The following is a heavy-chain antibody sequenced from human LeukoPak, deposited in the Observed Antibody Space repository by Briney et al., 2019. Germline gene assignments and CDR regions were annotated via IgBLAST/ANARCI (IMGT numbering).Heavy chain of an antibody. V-gene: IGHV1-18*01. CDR1: GYTFTSYG. J-gene: IGHJ4*02. D-gene: IGHD3-22*01. Sequence: ASVNVSCKASGYTFTSYGITWVRQAPGQGLEWMGWISAYNGNTNYAQKLQGRVTMTTDTSTSTAYMELRSLRSDDTAVYYCARRDYDSSGYYFGFDYWGQGTLVTVSS. CDR3: ARRDYDSSGYYFGFDY. CDR2: ISAYNGNT.